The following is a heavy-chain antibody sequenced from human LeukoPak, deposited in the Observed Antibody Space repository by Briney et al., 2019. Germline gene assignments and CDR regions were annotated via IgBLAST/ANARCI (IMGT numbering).Heavy chain of an antibody. CDR2: IKSDGSNT. D-gene: IGHD6-19*01. V-gene: IGHV3-74*01. Sequence: GGSLRLSCAASGFTFSSYWMHWVRQAPGKGLVWVSRIKSDGSNTNYADSVKGRFTISRDNAKNTLYLQMNSLRAEDTAVYYCAKDNIGAVAGTGLNYWGQGTLVTVSS. CDR3: AKDNIGAVAGTGLNY. J-gene: IGHJ4*02. CDR1: GFTFSSYW.